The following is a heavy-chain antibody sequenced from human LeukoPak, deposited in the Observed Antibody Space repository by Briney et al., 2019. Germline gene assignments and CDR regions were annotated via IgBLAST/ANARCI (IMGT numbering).Heavy chain of an antibody. Sequence: SETLSLTCTVSGGSISSYYWSWIRQPAGKGPEWIGRIYTSGSTNYNPSLKSRVTMSVDTSKNQFSLKLSSVTAADTAVYYCAREYSSSWYHAFDIWGQGTMVTVSS. D-gene: IGHD6-13*01. CDR1: GGSISSYY. J-gene: IGHJ3*02. V-gene: IGHV4-4*07. CDR3: AREYSSSWYHAFDI. CDR2: IYTSGST.